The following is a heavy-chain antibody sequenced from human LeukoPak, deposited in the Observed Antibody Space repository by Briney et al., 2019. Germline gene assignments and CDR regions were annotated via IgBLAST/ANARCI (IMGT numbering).Heavy chain of an antibody. D-gene: IGHD3-22*01. CDR1: GGSISSYY. Sequence: SETLSLTCTVSGGSISSYYWSWIRQPPGKGLEWMGNIYDSGSTNYNPSLKSRVTISVDTSKNQCSLKLSSVTAADTAVYYCARQSISGSSLSYFDYWGQGTLVNVSS. CDR2: IYDSGST. V-gene: IGHV4-59*01. CDR3: ARQSISGSSLSYFDY. J-gene: IGHJ4*02.